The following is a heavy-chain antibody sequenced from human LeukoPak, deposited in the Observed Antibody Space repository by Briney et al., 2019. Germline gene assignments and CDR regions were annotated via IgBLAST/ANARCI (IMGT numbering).Heavy chain of an antibody. D-gene: IGHD1-26*01. Sequence: GGSLRLSCAASGFTVSSNYMSWVRQAPGKGLEWVSDIYTGGSTYYADSVRGRFTISRDDSKNTLYLQMNSLRAEDTAVYYCAREYYSGSYSRGMDVWGQGTTVTVSS. J-gene: IGHJ6*02. V-gene: IGHV3-53*01. CDR3: AREYYSGSYSRGMDV. CDR1: GFTVSSNY. CDR2: IYTGGST.